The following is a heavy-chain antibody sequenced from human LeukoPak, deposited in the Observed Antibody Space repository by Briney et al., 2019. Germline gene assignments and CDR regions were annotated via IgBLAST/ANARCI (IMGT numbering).Heavy chain of an antibody. Sequence: SETLSLTCTVSGGSISSGYYWTWIRQSAGKGLEWIGRMYGSGTTTNQNPSLEGRVTMSVDTSKNQFSLDLSSVTAADTAVYYCAREHLYGSSWGFQHWGQGTLVTVSS. J-gene: IGHJ1*01. CDR1: GGSISSGYY. D-gene: IGHD2-2*01. CDR2: MYGSGTT. CDR3: AREHLYGSSWGFQH. V-gene: IGHV4-4*07.